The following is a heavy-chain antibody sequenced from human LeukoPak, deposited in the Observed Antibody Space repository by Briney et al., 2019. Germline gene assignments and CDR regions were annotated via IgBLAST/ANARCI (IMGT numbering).Heavy chain of an antibody. V-gene: IGHV3-33*01. D-gene: IGHD4-17*01. CDR1: GFTFSNYA. Sequence: GGSLRLSCAASGFTFSNYAMHWVRQAPGKGLEWVAVTWYDGSNKYYADSVKGRFTISRDNSKNTLYLQMNSLKAEDTAVYYCARDIYFYGDYVIDYWGQGTLVTVSS. CDR3: ARDIYFYGDYVIDY. CDR2: TWYDGSNK. J-gene: IGHJ4*02.